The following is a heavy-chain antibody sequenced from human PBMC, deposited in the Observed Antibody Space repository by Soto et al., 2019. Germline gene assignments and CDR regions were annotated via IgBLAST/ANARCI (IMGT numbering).Heavy chain of an antibody. Sequence: ASVKVSCNASGYTFTGYYMHWVRQAPGQGLEWMGWINPTSGGTNYAQKFQGRVTMTRETSISTAYMELSRLRSDDTAVYYCARAQNIVGATTPVGYWGQGTLGTVSS. CDR1: GYTFTGYY. J-gene: IGHJ4*02. D-gene: IGHD1-26*01. CDR3: ARAQNIVGATTPVGY. CDR2: INPTSGGT. V-gene: IGHV1-2*02.